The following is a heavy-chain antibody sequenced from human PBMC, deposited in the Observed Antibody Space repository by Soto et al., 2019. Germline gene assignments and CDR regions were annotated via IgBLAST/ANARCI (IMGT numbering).Heavy chain of an antibody. CDR3: ARVGGGAYNS. J-gene: IGHJ4*02. CDR2: ILPILGPP. CDR1: GGTFSTYA. Sequence: QVQLVQSGAELKKPGSSVKVSCKASGGTFSTYAINWVRQAPGQGLEWMGGILPILGPPNYAQKFKGRVTIAGDDSTSTAYMELTSLRSEDTAIYYCARVGGGAYNSWGQGTLVTVSS. V-gene: IGHV1-69*01. D-gene: IGHD3-10*01.